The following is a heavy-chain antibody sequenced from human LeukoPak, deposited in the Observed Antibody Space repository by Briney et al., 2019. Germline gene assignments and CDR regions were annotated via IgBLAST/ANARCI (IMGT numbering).Heavy chain of an antibody. J-gene: IGHJ4*02. V-gene: IGHV3-23*01. D-gene: IGHD4-17*01. CDR1: GFTFSSYA. CDR2: ISGSGGST. Sequence: PGGSVRLSCAASGFTFSSYAVRWARQAPGRGLECVPAISGSGGSTYYADYVKGRFTISRDNSKNTLYLQMNSLRAEDTAVYYCAKGSVEGDYGYDYWGQGTLVTVSS. CDR3: AKGSVEGDYGYDY.